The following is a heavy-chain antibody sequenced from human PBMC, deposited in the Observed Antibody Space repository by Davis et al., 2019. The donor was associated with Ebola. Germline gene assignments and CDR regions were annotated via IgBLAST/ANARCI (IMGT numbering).Heavy chain of an antibody. CDR3: ASHDPVYAMNH. V-gene: IGHV4-39*07. Sequence: SETLSLTCTVSGGSISDTSYCWGWIRQPPGKGLEWIGSMEYGGRTSDNPSLKSRVTMSVDTSKNQFSLRLNSVTAADTAVYYCASHDPVYAMNHWGQGTQVTVSS. CDR2: MEYGGRT. J-gene: IGHJ5*02. CDR1: GGSISDTSYC. D-gene: IGHD2-8*01.